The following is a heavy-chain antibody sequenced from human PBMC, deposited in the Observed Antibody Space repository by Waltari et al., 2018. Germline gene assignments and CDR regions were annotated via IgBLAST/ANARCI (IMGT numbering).Heavy chain of an antibody. CDR2: INPNSGGT. CDR1: GYTFHGYY. Sequence: QVQLVQSGAEVKKPGASVKVSCKASGYTFHGYYMHWVRQAPGQGLEWMGWINPNSGGTNYAQKFQGRVTMTRDTSISTAYMELSRLRSDDTAVYYCARGGGIVVVPRHWFDPWGQGTLVTVSS. J-gene: IGHJ5*02. D-gene: IGHD2-2*01. CDR3: ARGGGIVVVPRHWFDP. V-gene: IGHV1-2*02.